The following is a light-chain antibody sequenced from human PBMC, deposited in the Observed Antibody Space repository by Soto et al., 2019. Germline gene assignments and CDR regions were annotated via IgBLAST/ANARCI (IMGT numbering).Light chain of an antibody. CDR2: AAS. CDR1: QAISSY. Sequence: DIQLTQSPSFLSASVGDRVTITCRASQAISSYLDWYQQKPGKGPKLLIHAASTLQSGVPLRFSGSGSVTEFTLTISSLQPEDFATYYFLQLNSYPLTFGGGTEVEIK. V-gene: IGKV1-9*01. J-gene: IGKJ4*01. CDR3: LQLNSYPLT.